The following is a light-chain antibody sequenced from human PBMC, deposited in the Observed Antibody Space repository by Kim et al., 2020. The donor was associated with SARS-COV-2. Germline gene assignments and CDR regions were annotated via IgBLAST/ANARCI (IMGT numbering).Light chain of an antibody. CDR3: QQYGTSPPTT. J-gene: IGKJ2*01. Sequence: SPGERATIPCRASQSVSSSYLTWYQQKPGQAPRLLIYGTSSRATGIPDRFSGSGSGTDFNLTISKLEPEDFAVYFCQQYGTSPPTTFGQGTELEI. CDR2: GTS. CDR1: QSVSSSY. V-gene: IGKV3-20*01.